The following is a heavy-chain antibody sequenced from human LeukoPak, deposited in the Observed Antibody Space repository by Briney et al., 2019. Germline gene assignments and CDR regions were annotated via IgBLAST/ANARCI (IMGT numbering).Heavy chain of an antibody. Sequence: GASVNVSCKASGRTFSSYAISWVRQAPGQGLEWMGGIIPIFGTANYAQKFQGRVTITADESTSTAYMELSSLRSEDTAVYYCARDPGATDAFDIWGQGTMVTVSS. CDR2: IIPIFGTA. J-gene: IGHJ3*02. D-gene: IGHD1-26*01. CDR1: GRTFSSYA. V-gene: IGHV1-69*13. CDR3: ARDPGATDAFDI.